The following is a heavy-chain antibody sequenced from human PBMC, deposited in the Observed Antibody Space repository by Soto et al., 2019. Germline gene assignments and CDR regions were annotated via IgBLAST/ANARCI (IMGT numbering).Heavy chain of an antibody. Sequence: GSLRLSCAASGFTFDSFAMTWVRQAPGKGLEWVSALSGVGDATNYADSVKGRFAISRDNSKNTLYLQINSLRPEDTAVYYCAKATNAWTYHFDSWGQGTPVTVSS. CDR3: AKATNAWTYHFDS. D-gene: IGHD1-1*01. CDR2: LSGVGDAT. CDR1: GFTFDSFA. V-gene: IGHV3-23*01. J-gene: IGHJ4*02.